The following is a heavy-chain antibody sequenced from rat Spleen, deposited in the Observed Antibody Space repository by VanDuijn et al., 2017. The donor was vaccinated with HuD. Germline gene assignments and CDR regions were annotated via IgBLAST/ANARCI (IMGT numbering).Heavy chain of an antibody. CDR3: ARHGGYPHYYVMDA. V-gene: IGHV5-25*01. CDR1: GFTFSSFA. Sequence: EVQLVESGGGLVQPGRSLKLSCAASGFTFSSFAMAWVRQAPKKGLEWVATITSGGSNTYYPDSVKGRFTISRDNAKSTLYLQMDSLRSEDTATYYCARHGGYPHYYVMDAWGQGASVTVSS. D-gene: IGHD1-4*01. CDR2: ITSGGSNT. J-gene: IGHJ4*01.